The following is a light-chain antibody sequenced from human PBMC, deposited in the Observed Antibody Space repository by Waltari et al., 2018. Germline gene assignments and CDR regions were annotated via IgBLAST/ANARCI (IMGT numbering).Light chain of an antibody. CDR1: QSVLYSSNNKNC. CDR2: WAS. Sequence: DIVMTQSPDSLAVSLGERATIHCKSSQSVLYSSNNKNCLAWYQQKTGQPPKLLIYWASTRESGVPDRFSGSGSGTDFTLTISSLQAEDVAVYYCHQYYSSPWTFGQGTKVEI. J-gene: IGKJ1*01. CDR3: HQYYSSPWT. V-gene: IGKV4-1*01.